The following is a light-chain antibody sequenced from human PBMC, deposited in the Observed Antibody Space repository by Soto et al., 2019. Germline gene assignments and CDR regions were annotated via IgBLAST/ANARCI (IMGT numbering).Light chain of an antibody. Sequence: QSALTQPPSASGSPGQSVTISCTGTSSDVGAYNYVSWYQQHPGKAPNLMIYDVTKRPSGVPDRFSGSKSGNTASLTVSGLQAEYEADYYCISYAGSSIWVFGGGTQLTVL. CDR1: SSDVGAYNY. CDR2: DVT. V-gene: IGLV2-8*01. CDR3: ISYAGSSIWV. J-gene: IGLJ3*02.